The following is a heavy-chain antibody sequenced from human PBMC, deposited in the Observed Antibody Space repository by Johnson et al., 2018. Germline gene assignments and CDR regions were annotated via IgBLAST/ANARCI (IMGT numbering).Heavy chain of an antibody. D-gene: IGHD3-3*01. CDR2: IYYSGSP. CDR3: ARDHRAGRFLEWLLPENYYYGMDV. J-gene: IGHJ6*02. V-gene: IGHV4-59*01. Sequence: QVQLQESGPGLVKPSETLSLTCTVSGGSISSYYWSWIRQPPGKGLEWIGYIYYSGSPNYNPSLKRRVTISVDTSKNQFSLKLSSVTAAGTAVYYCARDHRAGRFLEWLLPENYYYGMDVWGQGTTVTVSS. CDR1: GGSISSYY.